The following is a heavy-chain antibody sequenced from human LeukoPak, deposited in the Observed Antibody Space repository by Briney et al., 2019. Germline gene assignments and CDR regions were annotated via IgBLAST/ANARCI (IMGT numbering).Heavy chain of an antibody. CDR3: ARDPGGSCYCPPDY. J-gene: IGHJ4*02. Sequence: GASVKVSCKASGGTFSSYAISWVRQAPGQGLEWMGIINPSGGSTSYAQKFQGRVTMTRDTSTSTVYMELSSLRSEDTAVYYCARDPGGSCYCPPDYWGQGTLVTVSS. CDR1: GGTFSSYA. V-gene: IGHV1-46*01. CDR2: INPSGGST. D-gene: IGHD2-15*01.